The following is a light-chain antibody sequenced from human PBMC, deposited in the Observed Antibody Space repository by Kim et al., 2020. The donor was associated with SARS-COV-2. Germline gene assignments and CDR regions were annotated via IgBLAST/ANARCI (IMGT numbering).Light chain of an antibody. CDR2: DAS. CDR1: QSVSRY. J-gene: IGKJ1*01. Sequence: LSSPPGERATLSGRASQSVSRYLAWYQQKPGQAPRLLIYDASNRAAGIPARFSGSGSGTDFTLTISSLEPEDSAVYYCQQRSTWTFGQGTKVDIK. CDR3: QQRSTWT. V-gene: IGKV3-11*01.